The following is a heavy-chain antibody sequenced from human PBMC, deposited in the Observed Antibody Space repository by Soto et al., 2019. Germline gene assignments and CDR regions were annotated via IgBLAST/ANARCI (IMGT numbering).Heavy chain of an antibody. CDR3: ARGVVPAAIHNWFDS. CDR2: INPSGGST. V-gene: IGHV1-46*01. Sequence: ASVKVSCKASGYTFTSYYMHWVRQAPGQGLEWMGIINPSGGSTSYAQKSQGRVTMTRDTSTSTVYMELSSLRSEDTAVYYCARGVVPAAIHNWFDSWGQGTLVTVSS. CDR1: GYTFTSYY. D-gene: IGHD2-2*02. J-gene: IGHJ5*01.